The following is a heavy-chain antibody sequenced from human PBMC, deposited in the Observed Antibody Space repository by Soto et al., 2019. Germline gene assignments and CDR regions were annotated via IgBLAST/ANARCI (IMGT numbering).Heavy chain of an antibody. CDR1: GFTFSSYA. Sequence: QVQLVESGGGVVQPGRSLRLSCAASGFTFSSYAMHWVRQAPGKGLEWVAVISYDGSNKYYADSVKGRFTISRDNSKNALYLQMNSMRAEDTAVYYCARDRGIVLVPAAWGMNWFDRWGQGTLVTVAS. CDR2: ISYDGSNK. J-gene: IGHJ5*02. CDR3: ARDRGIVLVPAAWGMNWFDR. V-gene: IGHV3-30-3*01. D-gene: IGHD2-2*01.